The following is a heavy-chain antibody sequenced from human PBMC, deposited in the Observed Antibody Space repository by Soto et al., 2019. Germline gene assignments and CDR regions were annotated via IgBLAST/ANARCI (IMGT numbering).Heavy chain of an antibody. CDR1: GFTFIIYA. CDR3: AKRRWNIVVVKDAMPGDY. D-gene: IGHD2-2*01. CDR2: ISGSGGSK. V-gene: IGHV3-23*01. J-gene: IGHJ4*02. Sequence: GGSLRLSYAASGFTFIIYAMSWVLQAPGKXLEWVSAISGSGGSKYYADSVKRRFNIHRDNYKNTLYLKMNSLREEDTAVYYCAKRRWNIVVVKDAMPGDYWGQGTLVTVSS.